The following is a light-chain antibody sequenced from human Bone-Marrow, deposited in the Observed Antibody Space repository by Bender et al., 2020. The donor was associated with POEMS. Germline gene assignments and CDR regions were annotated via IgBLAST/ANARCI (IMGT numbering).Light chain of an antibody. CDR3: GAWDSGLSAVV. Sequence: QSVLTQPPSMSAAPGQKVTITCSGSSSNVGNNHVSWYQQFPGAAPKLLIHDNNKQPSGISDRFSGSKSGTSATLGITGLQTGDEGDYFCGAWDSGLSAVVFGGGTKLTVL. CDR2: DNN. V-gene: IGLV1-51*01. J-gene: IGLJ2*01. CDR1: SSNVGNNH.